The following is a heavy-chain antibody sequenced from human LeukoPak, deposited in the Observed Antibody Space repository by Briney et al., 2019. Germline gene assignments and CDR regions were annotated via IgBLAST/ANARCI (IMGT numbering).Heavy chain of an antibody. CDR1: GYTFTGYY. CDR3: ARDTSGWVHDGAFDI. V-gene: IGHV1-2*04. D-gene: IGHD6-19*01. Sequence: ASVKVSCKASGYTFTGYYMHWVRQAPGQGLEWMGWINPNSGGTNYAQKFQGWVTMTRDTSISTAYMELSRLRSNDTAVYYCARDTSGWVHDGAFDIWGQGTMVTVSS. CDR2: INPNSGGT. J-gene: IGHJ3*02.